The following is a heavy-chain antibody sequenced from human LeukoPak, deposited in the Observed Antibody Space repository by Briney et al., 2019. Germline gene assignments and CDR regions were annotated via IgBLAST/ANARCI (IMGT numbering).Heavy chain of an antibody. V-gene: IGHV3-48*03. Sequence: GGALRLSCAASGFTFSSYEMNWVRQAPGKGLEWVSYISSSGSTIYYADSVKGRFTIPRDNAKNSLYLQMNSLRAEDTAVYYCARELIFYSSGSDYWGQGTLVTVSS. CDR2: ISSSGSTI. J-gene: IGHJ4*02. CDR1: GFTFSSYE. D-gene: IGHD6-19*01. CDR3: ARELIFYSSGSDY.